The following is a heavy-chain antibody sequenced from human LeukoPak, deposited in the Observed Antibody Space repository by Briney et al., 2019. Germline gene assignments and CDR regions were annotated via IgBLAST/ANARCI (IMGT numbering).Heavy chain of an antibody. CDR1: GYTFTSYG. V-gene: IGHV1-18*01. CDR3: ARDLSGGYSGYAQGDY. CDR2: ISAYNGNT. D-gene: IGHD5-12*01. Sequence: ASVKVSCKASGYTFTSYGISWVRQAPGQGLEWMGWISAYNGNTNYAQKLQGRVTMTTDTSTSTAYMELRSLRSDDTAVYYCARDLSGGYSGYAQGDYWGQGTLVTVSS. J-gene: IGHJ4*02.